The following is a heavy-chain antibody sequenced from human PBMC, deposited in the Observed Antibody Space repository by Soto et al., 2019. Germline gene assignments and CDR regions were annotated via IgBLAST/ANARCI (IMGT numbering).Heavy chain of an antibody. V-gene: IGHV4-39*01. CDR1: GGSISSSSYY. CDR3: ARHLSIVGATWIYYGMDV. Sequence: PSETLSLTCTVSGGSISSSSYYWGWIRQPPGKGLEWIGSIYYSGSTYYNPSLKSRVTISVDTSKNQFSLKLSSVTAADTAVYYRARHLSIVGATWIYYGMDVWGQGTKVTVYS. D-gene: IGHD1-26*01. CDR2: IYYSGST. J-gene: IGHJ6*02.